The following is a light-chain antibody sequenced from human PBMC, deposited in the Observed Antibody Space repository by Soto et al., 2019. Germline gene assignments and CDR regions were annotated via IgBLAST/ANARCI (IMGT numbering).Light chain of an antibody. CDR2: EVT. Sequence: QSALTQPASVSGSPGQSIAISCTGSSSDIGIYKYVSWYQQHPGKVPKLIIYEVTNRPSGVSNRFSGSKSGNTASLTISGLQAEDEAEYYCSSSTSTTTLLFGGGTKLTVL. J-gene: IGLJ2*01. V-gene: IGLV2-14*01. CDR3: SSSTSTTTLL. CDR1: SSDIGIYKY.